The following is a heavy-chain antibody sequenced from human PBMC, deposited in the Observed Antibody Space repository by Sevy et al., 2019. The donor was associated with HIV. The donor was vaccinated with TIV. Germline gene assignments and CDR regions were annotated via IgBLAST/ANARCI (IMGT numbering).Heavy chain of an antibody. CDR2: IGTDGDT. D-gene: IGHD3-10*01. V-gene: IGHV3-13*01. J-gene: IGHJ2*01. CDR1: GFSFGDYD. Sequence: GGSLRLSCAASGFSFGDYDMHWVRQPSGKGLEWVSAIGTDGDTYYLGSVEGRFTISRENATNSVYLQMRSLRAGETATYYCVRASPSGSEFLLGSTNADNWDFDHWGRGTLVTVSS. CDR3: VRASPSGSEFLLGSTNADNWDFDH.